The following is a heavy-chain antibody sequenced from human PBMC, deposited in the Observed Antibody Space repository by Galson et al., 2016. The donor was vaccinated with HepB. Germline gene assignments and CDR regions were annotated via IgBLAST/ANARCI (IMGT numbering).Heavy chain of an antibody. CDR1: GYTFTSYD. D-gene: IGHD3-10*01. J-gene: IGHJ4*02. CDR3: ARVLHYYGSGRYYFDY. CDR2: MNPNSGNT. Sequence: SVKVSCKASGYTFTSYDINWVRQATGQGLEWMGWMNPNSGNTGYAQKFQGRVTMTRNTSISTAYMELSSLRSEDTAVYYCARVLHYYGSGRYYFDYWGQGTLVTVSS. V-gene: IGHV1-8*01.